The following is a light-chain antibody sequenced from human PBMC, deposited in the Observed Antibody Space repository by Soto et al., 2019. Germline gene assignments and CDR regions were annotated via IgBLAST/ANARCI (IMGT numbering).Light chain of an antibody. CDR1: SIDVGAYNY. CDR2: EVS. J-gene: IGLJ2*01. CDR3: SSFKGFDNP. Sequence: QSALTQPPSASGSPGQSVTISCTGTSIDVGAYNYFSWYQQHPGKAPKLMIYEVSKRPSGVPDRFSGSKSGNTASLNVSWLPADYEADYFCSSFKGFDNPFGGGTKLTVL. V-gene: IGLV2-8*01.